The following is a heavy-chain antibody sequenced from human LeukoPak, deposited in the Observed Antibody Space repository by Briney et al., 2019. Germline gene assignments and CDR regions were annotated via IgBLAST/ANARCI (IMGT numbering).Heavy chain of an antibody. V-gene: IGHV3-30*02. J-gene: IGHJ4*02. Sequence: GGSLRLSCVAPGFIFSSYGMHWVRQAPGKGLEWVAYIQYDGSNKQYADSVKGRFTISRDNAENSLYLQMNSLRAEDTAVYYCARVSESYHDYWGQGTLVTVSS. CDR2: IQYDGSNK. D-gene: IGHD1-26*01. CDR3: ARVSESYHDY. CDR1: GFIFSSYG.